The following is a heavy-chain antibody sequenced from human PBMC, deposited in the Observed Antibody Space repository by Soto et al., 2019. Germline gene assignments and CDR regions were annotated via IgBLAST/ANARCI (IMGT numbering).Heavy chain of an antibody. V-gene: IGHV4-61*01. D-gene: IGHD6-13*01. CDR1: GGSVSSGSYY. CDR2: IYYSGST. J-gene: IGHJ4*02. Sequence: QVQLQESGPGLVKPSETLSLTCTVSGGSVSSGSYYWSWIRQPPGKGLEWIGYIYYSGSTNYNPSRKSPVTISVDTSKNPCSLKLSSVTAADTAVYYCARASIAAAGIHYWGQGTLVTVSS. CDR3: ARASIAAAGIHY.